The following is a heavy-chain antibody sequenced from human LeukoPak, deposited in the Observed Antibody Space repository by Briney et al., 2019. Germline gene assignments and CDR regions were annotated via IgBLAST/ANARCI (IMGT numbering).Heavy chain of an antibody. CDR2: INPNSGGT. CDR3: ARGYSSGWYNWFDP. D-gene: IGHD6-19*01. J-gene: IGHJ5*02. CDR1: VYTFTDYY. Sequence: GASVTVSFKASVYTFTDYYMHWVRQAPGQGLEWMGWINPNSGGTNYAQKFQGRVTMTRDTSISTAYMELSRLRSDDTAVYYCARGYSSGWYNWFDPWGQGTLVTVSS. V-gene: IGHV1-2*02.